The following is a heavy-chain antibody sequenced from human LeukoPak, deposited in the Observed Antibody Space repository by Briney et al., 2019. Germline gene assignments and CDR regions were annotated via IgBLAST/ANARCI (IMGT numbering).Heavy chain of an antibody. CDR3: ARDLGQYYDTSDNWFDS. J-gene: IGHJ5*01. CDR2: INSDGINT. D-gene: IGHD3-22*01. Sequence: GGSLRLSCAASGFTFSTFAMIWVRQAPGKGLVWVSRINSDGINTSYADSVKGRFTISRDNAKNTLNLQMNSLRAEDTAVYYCARDLGQYYDTSDNWFDSWGQGTLVTVSS. V-gene: IGHV3-74*01. CDR1: GFTFSTFA.